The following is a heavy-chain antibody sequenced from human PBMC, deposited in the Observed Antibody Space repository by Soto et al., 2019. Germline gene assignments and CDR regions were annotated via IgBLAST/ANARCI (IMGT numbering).Heavy chain of an antibody. J-gene: IGHJ4*02. V-gene: IGHV3-33*01. CDR3: ARDTGYLDY. CDR2: IWYDGSNK. Sequence: QVQLVESGGGVVQPGRSLRLSCAASGFTFSSYGMHWVRQAPGKGLEWVAGIWYDGSNKYYADSVKGRFTNSRDNSKNSLDLHMNSLRAEDTAVYYCARDTGYLDYWGQGTLVTVSS. D-gene: IGHD1-1*01. CDR1: GFTFSSYG.